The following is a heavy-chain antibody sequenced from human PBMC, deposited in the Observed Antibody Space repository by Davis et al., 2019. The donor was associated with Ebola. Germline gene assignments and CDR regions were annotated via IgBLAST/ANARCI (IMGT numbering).Heavy chain of an antibody. Sequence: PSETLSLTCAISGDSVSSGGWNWIRQSPSRGLEWLGRTYYTSKWYNHYAPSVKSRTTINPDTSKNQFSLQLNSVTPEDTAVYYCARGWLRTGLDIWGQGTMVIVSS. J-gene: IGHJ3*02. V-gene: IGHV6-1*01. D-gene: IGHD5-24*01. CDR2: TYYTSKWYN. CDR3: ARGWLRTGLDI. CDR1: GDSVSSGG.